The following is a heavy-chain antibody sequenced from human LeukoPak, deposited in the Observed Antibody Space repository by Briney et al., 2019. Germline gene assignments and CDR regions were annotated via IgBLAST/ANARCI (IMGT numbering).Heavy chain of an antibody. CDR1: GYTFTSYA. CDR3: ARGIDSSGSKGDWGAVWFDP. Sequence: GASVKVSCKASGYTFTSYAMNWVRQAPGQGLEWMGWINTNTGNPTYAQGFTGRFVFSLDTSVSTAYLQISSLKAEDTAVYYCARGIDSSGSKGDWGAVWFDPWGQGTLVTVSS. J-gene: IGHJ5*02. CDR2: INTNTGNP. D-gene: IGHD3-22*01. V-gene: IGHV7-4-1*02.